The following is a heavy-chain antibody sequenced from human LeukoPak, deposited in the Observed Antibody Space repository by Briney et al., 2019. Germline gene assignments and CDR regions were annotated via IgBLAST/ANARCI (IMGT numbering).Heavy chain of an antibody. J-gene: IGHJ2*01. Sequence: ASVKVSCKASGYTFTSYGISWLRQAPGQGLEWMGWISVYNGNTNSAQKLQGRVTMTTDTSTSTAYMELRSLRSDDTAVYYCARDPRPYYYDSSGAYFDLWARGTLVSVSS. CDR3: ARDPRPYYYDSSGAYFDL. CDR2: ISVYNGNT. CDR1: GYTFTSYG. D-gene: IGHD3-22*01. V-gene: IGHV1-18*01.